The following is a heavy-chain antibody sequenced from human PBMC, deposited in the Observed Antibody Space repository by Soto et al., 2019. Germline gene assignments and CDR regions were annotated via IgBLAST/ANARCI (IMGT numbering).Heavy chain of an antibody. J-gene: IGHJ4*02. D-gene: IGHD3-22*01. Sequence: GGSLRLSCAASGFTFNTYGMHWVRQAPGKGLEWVAVISYDGSNKYYAESVKGRFTISRDNSKNTLYLQMNNLRPEDTAVYYCARVSRAMIVVVITVSFEYWGRGTLVTVSS. CDR3: ARVSRAMIVVVITVSFEY. CDR1: GFTFNTYG. CDR2: ISYDGSNK. V-gene: IGHV3-30*03.